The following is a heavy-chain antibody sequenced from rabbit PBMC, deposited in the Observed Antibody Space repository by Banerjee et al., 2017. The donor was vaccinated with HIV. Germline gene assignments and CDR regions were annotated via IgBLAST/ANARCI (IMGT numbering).Heavy chain of an antibody. V-gene: IGHV1S45*01. CDR2: IHAGDSGTT. Sequence: QEQLEESGGDLVKPEGSLTLTCTASGFTLSSYWICWVRQAPGKGLEWIACIHAGDSGTTYYASWAKGRVTISKTSSTTVTLQMTSLTVADTATYFCARDSFDVGYVGYGYGLNLWGQGTLVTVS. D-gene: IGHD6-1*01. CDR1: GFTLSSYW. CDR3: ARDSFDVGYVGYGYGLNL. J-gene: IGHJ4*01.